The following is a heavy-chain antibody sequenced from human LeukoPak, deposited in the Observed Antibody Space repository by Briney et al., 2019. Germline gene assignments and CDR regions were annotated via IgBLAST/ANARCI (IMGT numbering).Heavy chain of an antibody. V-gene: IGHV3-30*03. Sequence: GRSLRLSCASSGFTFSSYGIHWVRLAPGKGLEWVAVISYDGVNKDYADSVKGRFTISRDNSKNTLYLQMNSLRVEDTAVYFCARSSGWPYYFDYWGQGTLVTVSS. CDR3: ARSSGWPYYFDY. CDR1: GFTFSSYG. J-gene: IGHJ4*02. CDR2: ISYDGVNK. D-gene: IGHD6-19*01.